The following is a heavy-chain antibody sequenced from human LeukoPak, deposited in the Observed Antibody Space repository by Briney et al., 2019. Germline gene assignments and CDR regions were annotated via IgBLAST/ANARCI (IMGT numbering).Heavy chain of an antibody. J-gene: IGHJ4*02. CDR3: AKSSGYYPDY. D-gene: IGHD3-22*01. CDR1: GFTFSSYG. CDR2: IQYDGSYE. Sequence: GGSLRLSCAASGFTFSSYGMHWVRQAPGKGLEWVAWIQYDGSYEYVADSVRGRLTTSRDNSKSTLYLQMNSLRTEDTAVYYCAKSSGYYPDYWGQGTLVTVSS. V-gene: IGHV3-30*02.